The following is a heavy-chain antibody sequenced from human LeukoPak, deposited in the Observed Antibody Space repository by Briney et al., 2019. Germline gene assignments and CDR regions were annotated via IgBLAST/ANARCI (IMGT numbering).Heavy chain of an antibody. V-gene: IGHV3-23*01. D-gene: IGHD6-13*01. CDR3: AKHDLGIAAIGDY. Sequence: GGTLRLSCAASGFTFSSYAMSWVRQAPGKGREWVSAISGSGGSTYYADSVKGRFTISRDNSKNTLYLQMNSLRAEDTAVYYCAKHDLGIAAIGDYWGQGTLVTVSS. J-gene: IGHJ4*02. CDR2: ISGSGGST. CDR1: GFTFSSYA.